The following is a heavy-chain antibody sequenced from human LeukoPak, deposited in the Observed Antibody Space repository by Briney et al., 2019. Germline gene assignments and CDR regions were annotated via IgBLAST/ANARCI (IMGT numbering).Heavy chain of an antibody. V-gene: IGHV3-23*01. Sequence: GGSLRLSFAASGXTFSSYAMNWVRQAPGKGLEWVSVISGSGGSTSYADSVKGRFTISRDNSKNTLYLQMNSLRAEDTAVYHCAKDFSRYSSRYFDYWGQGTLVTVSS. J-gene: IGHJ4*02. CDR2: ISGSGGST. D-gene: IGHD5-18*01. CDR3: AKDFSRYSSRYFDY. CDR1: GXTFSSYA.